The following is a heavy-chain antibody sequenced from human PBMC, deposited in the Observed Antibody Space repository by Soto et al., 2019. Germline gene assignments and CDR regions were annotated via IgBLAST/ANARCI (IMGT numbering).Heavy chain of an antibody. V-gene: IGHV3-23*01. CDR2: ISASGGST. CDR3: AKDRGSLYTSSSPLDF. CDR1: GFTFTNYA. J-gene: IGHJ4*02. Sequence: EVQLLESEGGLVQPGGSLRLSCAASGFTFTNYAMTWVRQAPGKGLEWVSGISASGGSTYYADSVKGRFTISRDNSKNALFLQMNRVRAEDTALYYCAKDRGSLYTSSSPLDFWGQGTLVTVSS. D-gene: IGHD6-6*01.